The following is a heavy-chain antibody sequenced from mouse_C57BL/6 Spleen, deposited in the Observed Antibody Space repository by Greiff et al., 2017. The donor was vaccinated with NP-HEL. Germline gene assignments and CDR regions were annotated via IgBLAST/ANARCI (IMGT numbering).Heavy chain of an antibody. CDR2: ISDGGSYT. Sequence: EVQVVESGGGLVKPGGSLKLSYAASGFTFSSYAMSWVRQTPEKRLEWVATISDGGSYTYYPDNVKGRFTISRDNAKNNLYLQMSHLKSEDTAMYYCAREGSGYEGFAYWGQGTLVTVSA. V-gene: IGHV5-4*01. CDR3: AREGSGYEGFAY. J-gene: IGHJ3*01. CDR1: GFTFSSYA. D-gene: IGHD3-2*02.